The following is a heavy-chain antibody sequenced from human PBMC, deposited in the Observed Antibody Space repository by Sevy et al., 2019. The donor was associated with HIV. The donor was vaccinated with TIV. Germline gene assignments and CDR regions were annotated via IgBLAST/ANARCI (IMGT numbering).Heavy chain of an antibody. CDR3: ARPSVAGTAY. Sequence: SETLSLTCTVSGGSISSSSYYWGWIRQPPGKGLEWIGSIYYSGSTYYNPSLKSRVTISVDTSKNQFCLKLSSVTAADTAVYYCARPSVAGTAYWGQGTLVTVPS. D-gene: IGHD6-19*01. V-gene: IGHV4-39*01. J-gene: IGHJ4*02. CDR2: IYYSGST. CDR1: GGSISSSSYY.